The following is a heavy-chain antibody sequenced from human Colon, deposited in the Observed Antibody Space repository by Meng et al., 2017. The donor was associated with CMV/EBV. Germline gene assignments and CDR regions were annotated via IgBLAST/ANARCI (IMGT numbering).Heavy chain of an antibody. CDR2: ISPYNGDT. J-gene: IGHJ4*02. CDR1: GYTFTNFG. V-gene: IGHV1-18*01. Sequence: QVRRVESGAEVKKPGASVKVSCKTSGYTFTNFGISWVRQAPGQGLEWMAYISPYNGDTNYARRFQGRVALTTDTSTSTVYMELGSLTSDDTAMYYCARELARGGYWGQGTLVTVSS. CDR3: ARELARGGY.